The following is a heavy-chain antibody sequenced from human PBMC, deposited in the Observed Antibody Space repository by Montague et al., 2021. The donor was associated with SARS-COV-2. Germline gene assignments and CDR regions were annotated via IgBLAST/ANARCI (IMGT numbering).Heavy chain of an antibody. V-gene: IGHV4-59*01. CDR1: GGSISSNY. CDR2: IYNSGST. CDR3: ARGRDGYYQRGAHFDY. D-gene: IGHD4-17*01. Sequence: SETLSLTCTVSGGSISSNYWCWIRQPPGQGLEWIGYIYNSGSTNYNPSLTSRITISVATSKYKISLKLTSVTAADTAVYYCARGRDGYYQRGAHFDYWGQGTLVTVSS. J-gene: IGHJ4*02.